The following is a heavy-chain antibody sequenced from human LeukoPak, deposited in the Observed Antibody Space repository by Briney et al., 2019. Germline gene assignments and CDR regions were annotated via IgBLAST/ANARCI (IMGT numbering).Heavy chain of an antibody. CDR3: ARETFYDSSGGFDY. CDR2: ISSSSSYI. V-gene: IGHV3-21*01. D-gene: IGHD3-22*01. CDR1: GFTFSSYA. J-gene: IGHJ4*02. Sequence: GGSLRLSCAASGFTFSSYAMHWVRQAPGKGLEWVSSISSSSSYIYYADSVKGRFTISRDNAKNSLYLQMNSLRAEDTAVYYCARETFYDSSGGFDYWGQGTLVTVFS.